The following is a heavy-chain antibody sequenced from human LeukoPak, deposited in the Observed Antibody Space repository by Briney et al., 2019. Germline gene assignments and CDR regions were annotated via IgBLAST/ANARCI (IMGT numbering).Heavy chain of an antibody. J-gene: IGHJ4*02. CDR3: AALRASGAYCGGDCYLRGDDY. Sequence: SETLSLTWTVSGGSISSRSYYWGWIRQPPGKGLEWIGSIYYSGSTYYNPSLKSRVTISVDTSKNQFSLKLSSVTAADTAVYYCAALRASGAYCGGDCYLRGDDYWGQGTLVTVSS. D-gene: IGHD2-21*01. CDR1: GGSISSRSYY. V-gene: IGHV4-39*01. CDR2: IYYSGST.